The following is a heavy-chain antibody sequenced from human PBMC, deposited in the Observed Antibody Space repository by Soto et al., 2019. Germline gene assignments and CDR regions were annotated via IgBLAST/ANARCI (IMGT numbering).Heavy chain of an antibody. J-gene: IGHJ6*02. Sequence: SETLSLTCAVYGGSFRGYYWSWIRQPPGKGREWIGEINHSGSTNYNPSLKSRVTISVDTSKNQFSLKLSSATAADTAVYYCARITIAVAARRSVYYYYYGMDVWGQGTTVTGSS. CDR3: ARITIAVAARRSVYYYYYGMDV. CDR1: GGSFRGYY. CDR2: INHSGST. V-gene: IGHV4-34*01. D-gene: IGHD6-19*01.